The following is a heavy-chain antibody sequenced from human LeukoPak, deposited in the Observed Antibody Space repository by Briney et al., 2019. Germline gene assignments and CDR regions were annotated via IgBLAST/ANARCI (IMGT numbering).Heavy chain of an antibody. CDR3: ARDPSGYSSGPSPDYFDY. CDR1: GFTFNSYW. V-gene: IGHV3-7*01. D-gene: IGHD6-19*01. J-gene: IGHJ4*02. Sequence: GGSLRLSCAASGFTFNSYWMSWVRQAPGKGLEWVANIKQDGSEKYYVDSVKGRFTISRDNAKNSLYLQMNSLRAEDTAVYYCARDPSGYSSGPSPDYFDYWGQGSLVTVSS. CDR2: IKQDGSEK.